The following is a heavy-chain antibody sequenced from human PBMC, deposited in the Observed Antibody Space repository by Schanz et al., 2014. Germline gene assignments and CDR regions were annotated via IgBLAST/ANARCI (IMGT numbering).Heavy chain of an antibody. V-gene: IGHV3-23*01. CDR3: ARDAVALVPEYFMDV. J-gene: IGHJ6*03. CDR2: MSGSGSTA. D-gene: IGHD2-15*01. CDR1: GFTFFGSFA. Sequence: EVQLLESGGGLVQPGGSLRLSCVASGFTFFGSFAMSWVRQAPGKGLEWVSGMSGSGSTADYADSVKGRFTISRDNAENTLHLQMDGLRVEDTAVYYCARDAVALVPEYFMDVWGKGTPVTVSS.